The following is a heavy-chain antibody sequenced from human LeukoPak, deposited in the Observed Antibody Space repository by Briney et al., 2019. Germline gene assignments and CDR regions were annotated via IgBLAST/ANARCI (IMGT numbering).Heavy chain of an antibody. CDR3: AEGGSGSPFDY. Sequence: GGSLRLSCAASGFTFSSYAMSWVRQAPGKGLEWVSVISGSGGSTYYADSVKGRFTISRDNSKNTLYLQMNSPRAEDTAVYYCAEGGSGSPFDYWGQGTLVTVSS. CDR2: ISGSGGST. CDR1: GFTFSSYA. D-gene: IGHD3-10*01. V-gene: IGHV3-23*01. J-gene: IGHJ4*02.